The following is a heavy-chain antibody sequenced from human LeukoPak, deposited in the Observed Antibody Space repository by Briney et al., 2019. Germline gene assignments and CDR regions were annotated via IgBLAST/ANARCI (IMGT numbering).Heavy chain of an antibody. J-gene: IGHJ4*02. D-gene: IGHD2-21*02. V-gene: IGHV3-33*06. CDR3: AKGGWGGDCYYYFDY. CDR2: IWYDGSNK. CDR1: GFTFSSYG. Sequence: GGSLRLSCAASGFTFSSYGMHWVRQAPGKGLEWVAVIWYDGSNKYYADSVKGRFTISRDNSKNTLYLQMNSLRAEDTAVYYCAKGGWGGDCYYYFDYWGQGTLVTVSS.